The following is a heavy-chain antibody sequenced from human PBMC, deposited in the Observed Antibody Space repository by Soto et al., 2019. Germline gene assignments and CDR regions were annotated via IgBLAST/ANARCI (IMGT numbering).Heavy chain of an antibody. CDR2: IIPNLGIT. CDR3: ARDKGYCSGASCPDFDY. CDR1: GGTLSSYT. J-gene: IGHJ4*02. Sequence: QVQLVQSGAEVKKPGSSVKVSCKASGGTLSSYTFSWVRQAPGQGLEWMGRIIPNLGITNYEQKFQGRITIIVDKSTSTAYMELSSLRSEDTAVYYCARDKGYCSGASCPDFDYWGQGTLVTVSS. D-gene: IGHD2-15*01. V-gene: IGHV1-69*08.